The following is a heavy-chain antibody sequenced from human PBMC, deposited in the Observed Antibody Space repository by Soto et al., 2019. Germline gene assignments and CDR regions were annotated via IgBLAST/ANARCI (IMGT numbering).Heavy chain of an antibody. CDR3: EKDRRKWGDSPFEK. D-gene: IGHD2-21*02. J-gene: IGHJ4*02. Sequence: QVQLVESGGGVVQPGRSLRLSCAASGFTFSKFGMHWLRQAPGRGLEWVAGISNDGSDEYYVDSVKGRFNISRDNSKITLSLQMNSLRFEDTAVYFCEKDRRKWGDSPFEKWGQGTLVTVSS. V-gene: IGHV3-30*18. CDR2: ISNDGSDE. CDR1: GFTFSKFG.